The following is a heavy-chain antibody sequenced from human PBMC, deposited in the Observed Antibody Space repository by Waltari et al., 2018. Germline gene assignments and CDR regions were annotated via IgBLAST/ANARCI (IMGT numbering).Heavy chain of an antibody. CDR3: ARGDGVRGVIFDY. Sequence: EVQLVESGGGLIQPGGSLRLSCAASGFTVSSNYMSWVRQAPGKGLELVSVFYTGGSTYYADSVKGRFTISRDNSKNTLYLQMNSLRAEDTAVHYCARGDGVRGVIFDYWGQGTLVTVSS. CDR1: GFTVSSNY. J-gene: IGHJ4*02. D-gene: IGHD3-10*01. CDR2: FYTGGST. V-gene: IGHV3-53*01.